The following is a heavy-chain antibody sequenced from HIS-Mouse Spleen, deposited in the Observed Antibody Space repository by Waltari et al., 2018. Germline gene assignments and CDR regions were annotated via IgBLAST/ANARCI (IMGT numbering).Heavy chain of an antibody. CDR3: AREIPYSSSWYDWYFDL. D-gene: IGHD6-13*01. CDR1: GGSISSSSYH. CDR2: IYYSGST. J-gene: IGHJ2*01. V-gene: IGHV4-39*07. Sequence: QLQLQESGPGLVKPSETLSLTCTVSGGSISSSSYHWVWIRKPPGKGVEWVGSIYYSGSTYYNPSLKSRVTISVDTSKNQFSLKLSSVTAADTAVYYCAREIPYSSSWYDWYFDLWGRGTLVTVSS.